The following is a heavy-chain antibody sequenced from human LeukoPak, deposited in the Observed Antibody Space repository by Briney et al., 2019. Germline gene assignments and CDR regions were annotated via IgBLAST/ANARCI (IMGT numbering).Heavy chain of an antibody. J-gene: IGHJ5*02. Sequence: SETLSLTCTVSGGSISSYYWSWIRQPPGKGLEWIGYIHYSGSTNYNPSLKSRVTISVDTSKNQFSLKLSSVTAADTAVYYCARDHWDTAMASPYNWFDPWGQVTLVTVSS. CDR1: GGSISSYY. D-gene: IGHD5-18*01. V-gene: IGHV4-59*01. CDR3: ARDHWDTAMASPYNWFDP. CDR2: IHYSGST.